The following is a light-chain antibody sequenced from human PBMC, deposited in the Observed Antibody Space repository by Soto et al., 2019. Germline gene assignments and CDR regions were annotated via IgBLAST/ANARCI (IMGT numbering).Light chain of an antibody. V-gene: IGKV1-5*03. CDR1: QSISSW. CDR3: QQDNSYPHT. CDR2: KAS. J-gene: IGKJ2*01. Sequence: DIQMTQSPSTLSASVGDRVTITCRASQSISSWLAWYQQKPGKAPNLLIYKASSLESGVPSRFSGSGSGTEFTLTLSRLQPDDFATYYCQQDNSYPHTFGQGTKLEIK.